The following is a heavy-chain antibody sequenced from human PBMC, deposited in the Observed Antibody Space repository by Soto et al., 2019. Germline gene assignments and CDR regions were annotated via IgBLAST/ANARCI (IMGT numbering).Heavy chain of an antibody. J-gene: IGHJ4*02. CDR2: INHSGNT. CDR1: CGSFGDYY. CDR3: ATDRGKY. Sequence: SETLSRTCAVYCGSFGDYYWSCIRQPPWKGLEWLGEINHSGNTNYNPSLKSRVTISVDTSRNHFSLKVNSVTAADTDVYYCATDRGKYWGQGTKVTLSS. V-gene: IGHV4-34*01.